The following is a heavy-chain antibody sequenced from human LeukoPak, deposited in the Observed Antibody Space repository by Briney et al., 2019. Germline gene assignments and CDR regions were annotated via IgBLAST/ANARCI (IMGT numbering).Heavy chain of an antibody. CDR2: XSWXSGSI. V-gene: IGHV3-9*01. CDR1: GFTFDXXX. D-gene: IGHD6-13*01. CDR3: AKGESSSWYERSGYLDAFDI. J-gene: IGHJ3*02. Sequence: XASGFTFDXXXXXWVXXAAGXXXXXXXXXSWXSGSISFADSGKGRFTISRDNAKNSLYLQMNSLRAEDTALYYCAKGESSSWYERSGYLDAFDIWGQGTMVTVSS.